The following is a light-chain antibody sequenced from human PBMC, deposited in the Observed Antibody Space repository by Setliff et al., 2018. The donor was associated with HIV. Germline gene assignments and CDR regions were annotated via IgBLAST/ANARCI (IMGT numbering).Light chain of an antibody. CDR3: SSFTITTTPSGSV. CDR1: SNDIGGFDY. Sequence: QSVLTQPASVSGSPGQSIAISCTGTSNDIGGFDYVSWYQQPPGKAPKLVIYDVIKRPAGVSDRFSASKSGNTASLTISGLQAEDEADYYCSSFTITTTPSGSVFGTGTKVTVL. CDR2: DVI. J-gene: IGLJ1*01. V-gene: IGLV2-14*03.